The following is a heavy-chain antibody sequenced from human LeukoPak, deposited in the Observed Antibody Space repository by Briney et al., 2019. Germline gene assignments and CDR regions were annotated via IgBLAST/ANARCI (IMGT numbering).Heavy chain of an antibody. V-gene: IGHV4/OR15-8*01. CDR2: IYHGGST. D-gene: IGHD6-19*01. Sequence: SETLSLTCVVSGGSITSNNWWSWVRQPPGKGLEWIGEIYHGGSTNYNPSLKSRVTISVDKSKNQISLKLSSVTAADTAVYYCARSSVAALFGWGQGTLVTVSS. J-gene: IGHJ4*02. CDR3: ARSSVAALFG. CDR1: GGSITSNNW.